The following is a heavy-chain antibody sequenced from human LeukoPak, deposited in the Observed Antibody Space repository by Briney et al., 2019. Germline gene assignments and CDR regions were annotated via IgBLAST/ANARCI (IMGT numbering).Heavy chain of an antibody. J-gene: IGHJ6*02. D-gene: IGHD3-10*01. V-gene: IGHV4-39*01. CDR3: ARSLGVRGYYYYGMDV. CDR2: IYYSGST. Sequence: PSETLSLTCTVSGGSISSSSYYWGWIRQPPGKGLEWIGSIYYSGSTYYNPSLKSRVTISVDTSKNQFSLKLSSVTAADTAVYYCARSLGVRGYYYYGMDVWGQGTTVTVSS. CDR1: GGSISSSSYY.